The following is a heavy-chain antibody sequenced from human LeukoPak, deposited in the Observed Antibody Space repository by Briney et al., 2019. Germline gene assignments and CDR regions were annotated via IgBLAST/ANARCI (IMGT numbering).Heavy chain of an antibody. D-gene: IGHD3-10*01. V-gene: IGHV3-49*04. CDR1: GFTFGDYA. Sequence: GGSLRLSCTASGFTFGDYAVSWVRQAPGKGLEWVGFIRSKAYGGTTEYAASVKGRFTISRDDSKSIAYLQLNSLKTEDTAVYRCARFVPYFDYWGQGTLVTVSS. J-gene: IGHJ4*02. CDR2: IRSKAYGGTT. CDR3: ARFVPYFDY.